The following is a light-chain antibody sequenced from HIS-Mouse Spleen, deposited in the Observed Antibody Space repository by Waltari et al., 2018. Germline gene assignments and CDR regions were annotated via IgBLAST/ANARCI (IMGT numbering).Light chain of an antibody. CDR2: GAS. CDR3: QQYGSSPYT. CDR1: QSVSSSY. Sequence: EIVLTQSPGTLSLSPGERATLSCRASQSVSSSYLAWYQQKPGQDPRLLIYGASSRATGIPDRFSGSGSGTDFTLTISSLEPEDFAVYYCQQYGSSPYTFGQGTKLEIK. J-gene: IGKJ2*01. V-gene: IGKV3-20*01.